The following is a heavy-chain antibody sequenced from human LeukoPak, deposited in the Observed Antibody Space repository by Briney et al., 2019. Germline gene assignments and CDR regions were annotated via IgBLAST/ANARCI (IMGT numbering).Heavy chain of an antibody. Sequence: GEPLKISCKGSGYSFTSYWIGWVRQMPGKGLEWMGIIYPGDSDTRYSPSFQGQVTISADKSISTAYLQWSSLKASDTAMYYCARRVGYYYDSSGYYEPHFDYWGQGTLVTVSS. J-gene: IGHJ4*02. CDR1: GYSFTSYW. D-gene: IGHD3-22*01. CDR2: IYPGDSDT. CDR3: ARRVGYYYDSSGYYEPHFDY. V-gene: IGHV5-51*01.